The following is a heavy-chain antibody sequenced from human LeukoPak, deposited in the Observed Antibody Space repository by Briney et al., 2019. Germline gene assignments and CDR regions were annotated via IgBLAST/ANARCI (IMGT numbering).Heavy chain of an antibody. CDR2: IISSCSTI. V-gene: IGHV3-48*03. D-gene: IGHD3-3*01. J-gene: IGHJ3*02. Sequence: TGGSLRLSCAASGFTFSSYEMNWVSQAPGKGLARVSFIISSCSTIYYADSVKGRFTISRDNAKNSLYLQMNSLRADDTAVDYCARVSRFGVVERDAFDIWGQGTMVTVSS. CDR3: ARVSRFGVVERDAFDI. CDR1: GFTFSSYE.